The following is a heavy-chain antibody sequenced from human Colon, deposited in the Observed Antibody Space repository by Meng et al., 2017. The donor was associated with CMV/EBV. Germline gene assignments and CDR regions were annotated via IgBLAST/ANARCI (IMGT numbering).Heavy chain of an antibody. CDR1: GFTFSSYA. V-gene: IGHV3-23*01. CDR2: ISSSDGRT. J-gene: IGHJ4*02. Sequence: GESLKISCAASGFTFSSYAMSWVRQAPGRGPEWVSAISSSDGRTSYADSVRGRFTISRDTSKNTLYLQRNSLRAEDTAVYYCAKSPSWVAVAGVLHYWGQGTQVTVSS. CDR3: AKSPSWVAVAGVLHY. D-gene: IGHD6-19*01.